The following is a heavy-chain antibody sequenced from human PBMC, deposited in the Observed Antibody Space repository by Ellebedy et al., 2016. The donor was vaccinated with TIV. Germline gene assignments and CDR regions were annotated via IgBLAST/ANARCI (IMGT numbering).Heavy chain of an antibody. J-gene: IGHJ4*02. D-gene: IGHD6-19*01. V-gene: IGHV3-30*03. Sequence: GESLKISCAASGFSFSTHGMHWARQAPGKGLEWVAVISYDGSEKLYADSVKGRFSISRDNSNTTLYLQMNSLRVEDTAVYYCARDSGWTQAWAIGYWGQGTLVIVSS. CDR1: GFSFSTHG. CDR3: ARDSGWTQAWAIGY. CDR2: ISYDGSEK.